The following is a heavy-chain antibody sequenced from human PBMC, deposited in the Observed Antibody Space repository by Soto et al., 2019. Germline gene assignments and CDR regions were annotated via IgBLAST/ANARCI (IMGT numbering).Heavy chain of an antibody. CDR2: VYYSENT. CDR1: GGSVSSGGYS. D-gene: IGHD6-6*01. CDR3: ARVGLGYTNSCGFDS. V-gene: IGHV4-61*08. J-gene: IGHJ4*02. Sequence: SETLSLTGTVSGGSVSSGGYSWNWIRQPPGKGLEWIGYVYYSENTKYNPSLKSRVTISVDTSKDQISLKLTSVTAADTAVYYCARVGLGYTNSCGFDSWGQG.